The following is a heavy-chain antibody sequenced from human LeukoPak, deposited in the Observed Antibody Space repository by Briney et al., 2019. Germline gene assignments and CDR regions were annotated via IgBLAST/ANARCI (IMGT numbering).Heavy chain of an antibody. CDR3: ETNSVAAQPDFDY. CDR1: GFTFSSYA. Sequence: GGSLRLSCAASGFTFSSYAMHWVRQAPGKGLEWVAVISYDGSNKYYADSVKGRFTISRDNSKNTLYLQMNSLRAEDTAVHYCETNSVAAQPDFDYWGQGTLVTVPS. D-gene: IGHD6-25*01. CDR2: ISYDGSNK. J-gene: IGHJ4*02. V-gene: IGHV3-30-3*01.